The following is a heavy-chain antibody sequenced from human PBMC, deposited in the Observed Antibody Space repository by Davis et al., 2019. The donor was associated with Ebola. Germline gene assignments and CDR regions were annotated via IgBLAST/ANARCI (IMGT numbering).Heavy chain of an antibody. J-gene: IGHJ5*02. CDR1: GASISDTDYF. V-gene: IGHV4-39*02. CDR3: AREETRGSIAGWFDP. CDR2: IFYSGTP. D-gene: IGHD2-21*01. Sequence: MPSETLSLTCTVSGASISDTDYFWAWIRQPPGKGLEWIGSIFYSGTPYYNPSLKSRVTPSVDTSKNQFSVRLGSLTAADTAVYYCAREETRGSIAGWFDPWGQGTLVTVSS.